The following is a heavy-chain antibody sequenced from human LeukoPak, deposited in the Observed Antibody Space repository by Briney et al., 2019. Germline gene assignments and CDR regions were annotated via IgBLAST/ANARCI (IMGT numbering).Heavy chain of an antibody. V-gene: IGHV4-39*01. D-gene: IGHD5-24*01. J-gene: IGHJ6*03. Sequence: SETLSLTCTVSGGSISSSSYYWGWIRQPPGKGLEWIGSIYYSGSTYYSPSLKSRVTISVDTSKNQFSLKLSSVTAADTAVYYCARGWVPQGFYFYYYMDVWGKGTTVTISS. CDR2: IYYSGST. CDR1: GGSISSSSYY. CDR3: ARGWVPQGFYFYYYMDV.